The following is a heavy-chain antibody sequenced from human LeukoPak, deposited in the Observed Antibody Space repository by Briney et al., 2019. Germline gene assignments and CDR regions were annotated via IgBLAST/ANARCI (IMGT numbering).Heavy chain of an antibody. D-gene: IGHD3-10*01. J-gene: IGHJ4*02. CDR1: GGSISSGDYY. V-gene: IGHV4-30-4*01. CDR2: IYYSGST. CDR3: ARGLDYASGSYYYFEY. Sequence: PSQTLSLTCTVSGGSISSGDYYWSWIRQPPGKGLEWIGYIYYSGSTNYNPSLKGRGIISVDTSKNQFSLKLSSVTAADTAVYFCARGLDYASGSYYYFEYWGQGILVTVSS.